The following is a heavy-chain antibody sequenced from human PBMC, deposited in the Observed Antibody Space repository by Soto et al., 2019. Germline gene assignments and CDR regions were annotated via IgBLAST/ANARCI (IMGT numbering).Heavy chain of an antibody. V-gene: IGHV5-51*01. D-gene: IGHD3-10*01. CDR2: TYPGASIT. CDR3: ATRKFFSPESSP. CDR1: GYQFTPFG. J-gene: IGHJ5*02. Sequence: VESLIISCQVPGYQFTPFGIGWVLQKAGEGLEWMGITYPGASITQYNPPFQGRVTISFDESINTAYLQWSSLESSDSPIYYCATRKFFSPESSPWGQGTMVTVSS.